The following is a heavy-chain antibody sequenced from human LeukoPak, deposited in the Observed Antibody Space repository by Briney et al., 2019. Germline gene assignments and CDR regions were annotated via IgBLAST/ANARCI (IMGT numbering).Heavy chain of an antibody. CDR2: LVVGSGNT. CDR1: GFTFTNSA. V-gene: IGHV1-58*02. J-gene: IGHJ5*02. CDR3: ASSYYYGSGSYYNNWFDP. Sequence: SVKVSCKASGFTFTNSAMQWVRQARGQRLEWIGWLVVGSGNTNYAQNFQERVTITRDMSTSTAYMELSSLRSEDTAVYYCASSYYYGSGSYYNNWFDPWGQGTLVTVSS. D-gene: IGHD3-10*01.